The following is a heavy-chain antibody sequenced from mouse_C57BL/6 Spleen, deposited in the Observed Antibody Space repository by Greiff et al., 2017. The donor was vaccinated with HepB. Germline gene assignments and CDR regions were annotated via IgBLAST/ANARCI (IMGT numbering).Heavy chain of an antibody. CDR1: GYAFSSSW. CDR3: ARVDDDSNYYFDY. CDR2: IYPGDGDT. V-gene: IGHV1-82*01. J-gene: IGHJ2*01. Sequence: QVQLKESGPELVKPGASVKISCKASGYAFSSSWMNWVKQRPGKGLEWIGRIYPGDGDTNYNGKFKGKATLTADKSSSTAYMQLSSLTPEDSAVYFCARVDDDSNYYFDYWGQGTTLTVSS. D-gene: IGHD2-5*01.